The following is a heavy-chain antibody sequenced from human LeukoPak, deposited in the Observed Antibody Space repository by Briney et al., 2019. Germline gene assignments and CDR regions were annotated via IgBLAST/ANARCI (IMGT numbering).Heavy chain of an antibody. CDR3: ARESVSSGYYPGLDY. CDR1: GFTFSGYS. Sequence: QTGGSLRLSCAASGFTFSGYSMNWVRQAPGKGLEWVSYITSSSSAIYYADSVKGRFTISRDNAKNSLYLQMNSLRAEDTAVYYCARESVSSGYYPGLDYWGRGTLVTVSS. D-gene: IGHD3-22*01. V-gene: IGHV3-48*04. J-gene: IGHJ4*02. CDR2: ITSSSSAI.